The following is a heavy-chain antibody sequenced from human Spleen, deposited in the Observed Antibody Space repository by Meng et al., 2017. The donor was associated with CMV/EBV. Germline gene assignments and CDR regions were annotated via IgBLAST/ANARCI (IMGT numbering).Heavy chain of an antibody. J-gene: IGHJ4*02. V-gene: IGHV4-30-4*08. CDR2: IYYSGST. D-gene: IGHD6-13*01. Sequence: QVQLQESGPGLVKPSQTLSLTCTVSGGSISSGDYYWSWIRQPPGKGLEWIGYIYYSGSTYYNPSLKSRVTISVDTSKNQFSLKLSSATAADTAVYYCARGGIAAAGTHYFDYWGQGTLVTVSS. CDR3: ARGGIAAAGTHYFDY. CDR1: GGSISSGDYY.